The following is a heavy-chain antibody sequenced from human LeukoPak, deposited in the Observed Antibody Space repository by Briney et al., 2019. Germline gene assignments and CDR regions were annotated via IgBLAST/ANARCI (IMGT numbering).Heavy chain of an antibody. D-gene: IGHD3-3*01. CDR1: RFTFSSYG. CDR2: ISASGSTI. V-gene: IGHV3-48*01. Sequence: PGGSLRLSCEASRFTFSSYGMNWVRQAPGKGLEWVSYISASGSTIYYADSVKGRFTISRDNAKNSLYLQMNSLRAEDTAVYYCAREKYDFWSGYPFDYWGQGTLVTVSS. J-gene: IGHJ4*02. CDR3: AREKYDFWSGYPFDY.